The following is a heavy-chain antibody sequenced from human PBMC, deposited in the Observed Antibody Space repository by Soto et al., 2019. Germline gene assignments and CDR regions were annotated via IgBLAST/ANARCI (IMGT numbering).Heavy chain of an antibody. D-gene: IGHD3-10*01. CDR3: AKGLLWFGEFYFDGMDV. Sequence: GGSLRLSCAASGFTFSSYGMHWVRQAPGKGLEWVAVISYDGSNKYYADSVKGRFTISRDNSKNTLYLQMNSLRAEDTAVYYCAKGLLWFGEFYFDGMDVWGQGTTVTVS. J-gene: IGHJ6*02. V-gene: IGHV3-30*18. CDR1: GFTFSSYG. CDR2: ISYDGSNK.